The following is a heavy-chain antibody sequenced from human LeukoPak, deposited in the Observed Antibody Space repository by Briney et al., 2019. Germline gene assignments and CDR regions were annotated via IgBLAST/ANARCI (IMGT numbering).Heavy chain of an antibody. D-gene: IGHD5-18*01. V-gene: IGHV3-30-3*01. CDR3: ARGFGYGPTPLDY. CDR1: GFTFSSYA. Sequence: GGSLRLSCAASGFTFSSYAMHWVRQAPGKGLEWVAVISYDGSNKYYADSVKGRFTISRDNAKNSLYLQMNSLRAEDTAVYYCARGFGYGPTPLDYWGQGTLVTVSS. CDR2: ISYDGSNK. J-gene: IGHJ4*02.